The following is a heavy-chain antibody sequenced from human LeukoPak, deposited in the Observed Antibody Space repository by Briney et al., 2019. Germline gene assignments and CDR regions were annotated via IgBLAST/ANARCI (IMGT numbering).Heavy chain of an antibody. V-gene: IGHV3-23*01. Sequence: PGGSLRLSCAVSGFTFSSYGMSWVRQAPGKGLEWVSTINNSGGNTHYADSVKGRFTISRDNSKNTVYLQINSLRAEDTAVYYCGKTTTGYSSGQKPAWPVDYWGQGTLVTVSS. CDR1: GFTFSSYG. CDR3: GKTTTGYSSGQKPAWPVDY. D-gene: IGHD6-19*01. CDR2: INNSGGNT. J-gene: IGHJ4*02.